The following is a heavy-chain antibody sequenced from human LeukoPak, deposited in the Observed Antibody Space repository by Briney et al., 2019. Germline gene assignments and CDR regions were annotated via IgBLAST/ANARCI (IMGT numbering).Heavy chain of an antibody. Sequence: GGSLRLSCAASGFTFSNYWMHWVRQGPGKGLVWVSHINSDGSDTNYADSVKGRFTIPRDNAKNTLYLQMDSLRAGDTAVYYCTREVQHDFGRWGQGTLVTVSS. CDR1: GFTFSNYW. CDR2: INSDGSDT. V-gene: IGHV3-74*01. J-gene: IGHJ4*02. CDR3: TREVQHDFGR. D-gene: IGHD3/OR15-3a*01.